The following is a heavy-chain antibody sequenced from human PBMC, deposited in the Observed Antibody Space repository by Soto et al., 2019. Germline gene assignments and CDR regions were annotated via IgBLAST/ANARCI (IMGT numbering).Heavy chain of an antibody. CDR1: CGAISGHY. D-gene: IGHD3-3*01. J-gene: IGHJ5*02. CDR2: IYSSGGT. CDR3: ARGQRFSDSFDP. V-gene: IGHV4-4*07. Sequence: SETLSLTCTVSCGAISGHYWTWIRQSAGKGLEWIGRIYSSGGTKYNPSLQSRVTMSLDTSKNQFSLRLSSVTAADTAVYYCARGQRFSDSFDPWGQGTLVTVSS.